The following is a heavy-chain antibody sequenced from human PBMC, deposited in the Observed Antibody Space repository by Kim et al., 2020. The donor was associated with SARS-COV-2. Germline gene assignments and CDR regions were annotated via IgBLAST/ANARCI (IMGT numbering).Heavy chain of an antibody. V-gene: IGHV3-21*01. CDR2: VSSLSMYI. Sequence: GGSLRLSCAASGFLFSDYGMHWVRQAPGKGLEWVASVSSLSMYISYADSVKGRFTISRENAEDSLYLQMDSLRVEDSAVYYCARDYYDSSGSLSRNGSWG. CDR1: GFLFSDYG. D-gene: IGHD3-22*01. CDR3: ARDYYDSSGSLSRNGS. J-gene: IGHJ5*01.